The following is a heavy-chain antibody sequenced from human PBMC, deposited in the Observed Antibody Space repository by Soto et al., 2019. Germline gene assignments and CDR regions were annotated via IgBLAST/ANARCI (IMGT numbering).Heavy chain of an antibody. CDR2: ISYDGSNK. CDR1: GFTFSNYG. Sequence: GGSLRLSCAASGFTFSNYGMHWVRQAPGKGLEWVAVISYDGSNKYYADSVKGRFTISRDNSKNTLYLQMNSLRDEDTAVYYCAKAVGYCSSTSCRDYYFYYGMDVWGQGTTVTVSS. D-gene: IGHD2-2*01. CDR3: AKAVGYCSSTSCRDYYFYYGMDV. J-gene: IGHJ6*02. V-gene: IGHV3-30*18.